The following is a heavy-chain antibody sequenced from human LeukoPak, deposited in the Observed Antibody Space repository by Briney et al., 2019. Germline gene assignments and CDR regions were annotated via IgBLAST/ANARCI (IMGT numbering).Heavy chain of an antibody. Sequence: PGGSLRLSCAASGFTFSTDWMHWVRQAPGKGLVWVSRISSDGSITSYADSVKGRFTISRDNAKDTLYLQMNSLRAEDTAVYYCARGKYGGYFIDYWGQGTLVTVSS. CDR1: GFTFSTDW. CDR2: ISSDGSIT. V-gene: IGHV3-74*01. J-gene: IGHJ4*02. D-gene: IGHD5-12*01. CDR3: ARGKYGGYFIDY.